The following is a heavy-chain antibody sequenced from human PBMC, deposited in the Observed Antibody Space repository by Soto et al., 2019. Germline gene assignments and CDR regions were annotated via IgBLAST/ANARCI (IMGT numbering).Heavy chain of an antibody. CDR3: ASRGYCTNGVCYKAGAFHI. J-gene: IGHJ3*02. D-gene: IGHD2-8*01. V-gene: IGHV4-59*08. CDR1: GGSISSYY. CDR2: IYYSGST. Sequence: SETLSLTCTVSGGSISSYYWSWIRQPPEKGLEWIGYIYYSGSTNYNPSLKSRVTISVDTSKNQFSLKLSSVTAADTAVYYCASRGYCTNGVCYKAGAFHIWGQGTMVTVSS.